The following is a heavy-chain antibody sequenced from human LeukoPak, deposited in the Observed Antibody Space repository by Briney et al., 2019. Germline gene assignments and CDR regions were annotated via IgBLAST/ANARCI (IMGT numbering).Heavy chain of an antibody. CDR3: AKDRDYGSGSYAFDY. CDR2: IRYDGSNK. V-gene: IGHV3-30*02. J-gene: IGHJ4*02. CDR1: GFIVSSNF. Sequence: GGSLRLSCGVSGFIVSSNFMTWVRQAPGKGLEWVAFIRYDGSNKYYADSVKGRFTISRDNSKNTLYLQMNSLRAEDTAVHYCAKDRDYGSGSYAFDYWGQGTLVTVSS. D-gene: IGHD3-10*01.